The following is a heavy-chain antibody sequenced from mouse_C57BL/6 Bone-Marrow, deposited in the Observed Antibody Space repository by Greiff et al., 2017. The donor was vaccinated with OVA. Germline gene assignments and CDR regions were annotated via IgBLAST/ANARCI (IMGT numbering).Heavy chain of an antibody. J-gene: IGHJ3*01. Sequence: DVKLVESGGGLVKPGGSLKLSCAASGFTFSDYGMHWVRQAPEKGLEWVAYISSGSSTIYYADTVKGRFTISRDNAKNTLFLQMTSLRSEDTAMYYCARSGITTVVAPAYWGQGTLVTVSA. V-gene: IGHV5-17*01. CDR1: GFTFSDYG. D-gene: IGHD1-1*01. CDR2: ISSGSSTI. CDR3: ARSGITTVVAPAY.